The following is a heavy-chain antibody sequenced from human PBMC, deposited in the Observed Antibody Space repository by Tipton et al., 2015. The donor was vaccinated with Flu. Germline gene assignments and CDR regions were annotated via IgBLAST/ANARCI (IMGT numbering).Heavy chain of an antibody. D-gene: IGHD6-13*01. CDR3: ARQGGNWGVGSSLLSEH. V-gene: IGHV5-51*01. CDR1: GYSFTSYW. J-gene: IGHJ1*01. Sequence: QSGAEVKKPGESLKISCKGSGYSFTSYWIGWVRQVPGKGLEWMGIIYPGDSDTRYSPSFQGQVTISADKSISTAYLQWSSLKASDTAMYYCARQGGNWGVGSSLLSEHWGQGTLVTVSS. CDR2: IYPGDSDT.